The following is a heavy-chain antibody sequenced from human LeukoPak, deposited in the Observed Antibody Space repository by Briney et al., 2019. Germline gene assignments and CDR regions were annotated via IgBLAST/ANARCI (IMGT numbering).Heavy chain of an antibody. J-gene: IGHJ6*03. Sequence: GGSLRLSCAASEFTLSSFWMSWFRQAPGKGLEWVASIKPDGSETYYVDSVKGRFTISRDNARNSLYLQMNSLRAEDTAVYYCSRSPSSSPPYYFYYYYMDVWGKGTTVTVSS. CDR3: SRSPSSSPPYYFYYYYMDV. CDR2: IKPDGSET. CDR1: EFTLSSFW. V-gene: IGHV3-7*01. D-gene: IGHD6-6*01.